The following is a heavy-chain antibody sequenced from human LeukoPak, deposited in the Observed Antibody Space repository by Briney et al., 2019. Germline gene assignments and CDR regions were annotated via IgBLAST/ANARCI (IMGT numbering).Heavy chain of an antibody. V-gene: IGHV1-8*03. CDR1: GYTFTSYD. J-gene: IGHJ4*02. D-gene: IGHD1-26*01. Sequence: ASVKVSCKASGYTFTSYDINWVRQATGQGLEWMGWMNPNSGNTGYAQKFQGRVTITRNTSISTAYMELSSLRSEDTAVYYCARGMRGGARLPYYFDYWGQGTLVTVSS. CDR3: ARGMRGGARLPYYFDY. CDR2: MNPNSGNT.